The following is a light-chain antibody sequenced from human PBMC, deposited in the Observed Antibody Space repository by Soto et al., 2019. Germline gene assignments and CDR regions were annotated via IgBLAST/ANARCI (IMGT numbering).Light chain of an antibody. CDR2: GAS. CDR1: QSVSID. V-gene: IGKV3D-15*01. Sequence: EVVLTQSPATLSVSPGERVTLSCRASQSVSIDFAWYQQKPGQAPRLLFHGASTRATGIPVRFSGSGSGTKFTLTISSMQSEDFGIYYCQQYNNWPWTFGQGAKVDI. CDR3: QQYNNWPWT. J-gene: IGKJ1*01.